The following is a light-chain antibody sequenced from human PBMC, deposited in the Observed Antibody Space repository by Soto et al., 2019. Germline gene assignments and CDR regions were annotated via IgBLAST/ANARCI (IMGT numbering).Light chain of an antibody. CDR1: SSDVGSYTY. CDR2: EVN. J-gene: IGLJ1*01. V-gene: IGLV2-14*01. Sequence: QSVLTQPASVYGSPSQSITITCTGASSDVGSYTYVSWYQQHPGKAPKLMIYEVNNRPSGVSNRFSGSKSGNTASLTISWLQAEDESDYYCSSYTSSSTLYVFGTGTKVTVL. CDR3: SSYTSSSTLYV.